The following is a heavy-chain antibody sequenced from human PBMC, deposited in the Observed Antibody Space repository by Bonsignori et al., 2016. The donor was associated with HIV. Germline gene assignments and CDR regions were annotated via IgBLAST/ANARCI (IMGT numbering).Heavy chain of an antibody. D-gene: IGHD5-24*01. CDR3: ARDNPPEERWLQRHYYLDV. CDR2: ISSSGSTV. CDR1: GFTFSDHY. V-gene: IGHV3-11*01. Sequence: GGSLRLSCEASGFTFSDHYMNWIRQAPGKGLEWVSYISSSGSTVYYADSVKGRFTVSRDNAKKSLYLQMDSLRAEDTAVYYCARDNPPEERWLQRHYYLDVWGKGTTVTVSS. J-gene: IGHJ6*03.